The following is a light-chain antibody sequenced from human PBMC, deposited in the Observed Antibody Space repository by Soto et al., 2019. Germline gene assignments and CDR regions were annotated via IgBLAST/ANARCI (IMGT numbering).Light chain of an antibody. CDR2: GAS. CDR3: QQYHDWPRT. Sequence: EIVMTQSPATLSVSPGERATLSCRASQSVSSNLAWYQQKPGQAPRLLIYGASTRATGIPARFSGSGSGTEFTLTIGSLQSEDVAVYYCQQYHDWPRTFGQGTKVEIK. CDR1: QSVSSN. V-gene: IGKV3-15*01. J-gene: IGKJ1*01.